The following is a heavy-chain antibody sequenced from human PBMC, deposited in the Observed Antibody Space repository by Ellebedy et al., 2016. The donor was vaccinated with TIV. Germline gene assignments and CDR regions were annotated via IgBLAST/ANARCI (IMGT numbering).Heavy chain of an antibody. V-gene: IGHV4-59*12. Sequence: SETLSLXXTVSGDSISSYFWSWIRQPPDKGLEWIGHFYYTGSTYYNPSLKSRVTISGDTSKNQFSLKLSSVTAADTAVYYCARDPYSYGSGSYYNPVWGQGTLVTVSS. CDR1: GDSISSYF. CDR2: FYYTGST. D-gene: IGHD3-10*01. CDR3: ARDPYSYGSGSYYNPV. J-gene: IGHJ4*02.